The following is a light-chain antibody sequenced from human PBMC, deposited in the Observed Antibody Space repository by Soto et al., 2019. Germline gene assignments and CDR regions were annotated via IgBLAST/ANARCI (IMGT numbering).Light chain of an antibody. Sequence: QCVRDLPDCVSGLPEQSITMSCTGTISDVGGYNYVSWYQQYPGKAPKLIIYEVSNRPSGVSNRFSGSKSGNTASLTISGLQAEEEADYYCTSYIRSSTLDYVFGTGTKVTGL. J-gene: IGLJ1*01. CDR2: EVS. CDR3: TSYIRSSTLDYV. V-gene: IGLV2-14*01. CDR1: ISDVGGYNY.